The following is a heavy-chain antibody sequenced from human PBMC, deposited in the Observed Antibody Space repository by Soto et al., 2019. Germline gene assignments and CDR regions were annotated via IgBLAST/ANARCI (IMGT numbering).Heavy chain of an antibody. CDR2: INHSGST. D-gene: IGHD3-3*01. CDR3: ARGRVLRFLEWLLFWFDP. J-gene: IGHJ5*02. Sequence: SETLSLTCAVYGGSFSGYYWSWIRQPPGKGLEWIGEINHSGSTNYNPSLKSRVTISVDTSKNQFSLKLSSVTAADTAVYYCARGRVLRFLEWLLFWFDPWGQGTLVTVSS. V-gene: IGHV4-34*01. CDR1: GGSFSGYY.